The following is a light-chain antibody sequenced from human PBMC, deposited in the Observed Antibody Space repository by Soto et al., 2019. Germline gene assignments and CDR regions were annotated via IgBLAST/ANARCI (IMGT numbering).Light chain of an antibody. CDR1: QGISNW. Sequence: DIQMTQSPSSVSASVGDRVTITCRASQGISNWLAWYQQQPGKAPKLLIYGASSLQSGVPSRFSGGGSGTHFTLIISSLQPEDFATYYCQQTNTCCPLTFGGGTKVEI. V-gene: IGKV1-12*01. CDR3: QQTNTCCPLT. J-gene: IGKJ4*01. CDR2: GAS.